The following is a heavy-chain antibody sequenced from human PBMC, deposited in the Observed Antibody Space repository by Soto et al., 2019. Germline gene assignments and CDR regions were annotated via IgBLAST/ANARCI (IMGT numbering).Heavy chain of an antibody. D-gene: IGHD3-10*01. CDR2: IIPIFGTA. J-gene: IGHJ3*02. CDR1: GGTFSSYA. Sequence: SVKVSCKASGGTFSSYAISWVRQAPGQGLEWMGGIIPIFGTANYAQKFQGRVTITADESTSTAYMELSSLRSEDTAVYYCARGGNDYYGSGCYFPAVHAFDIWGQGTMVTVSS. V-gene: IGHV1-69*13. CDR3: ARGGNDYYGSGCYFPAVHAFDI.